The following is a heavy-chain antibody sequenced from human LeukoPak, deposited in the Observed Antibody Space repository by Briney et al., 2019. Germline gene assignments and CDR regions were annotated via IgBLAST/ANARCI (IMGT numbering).Heavy chain of an antibody. V-gene: IGHV3-23*01. CDR1: GFTFSSYA. D-gene: IGHD3-22*01. J-gene: IGHJ3*01. CDR3: SKGGRWDYYDSSH. Sequence: PGGSLRLSCTASGFTFSSYAINWVRLAPGKGLEWVSSISGSGGSTFYYADSVKGRLTVSRDNSKNTVYLQMNSLRADDTAVYYCSKGGRWDYYDSSHWGQGTMVIVSS. CDR2: ISGSGGST.